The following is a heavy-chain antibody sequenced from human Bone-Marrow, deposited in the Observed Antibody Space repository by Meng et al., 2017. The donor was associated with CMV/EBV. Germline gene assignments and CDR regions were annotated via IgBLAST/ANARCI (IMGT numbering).Heavy chain of an antibody. J-gene: IGHJ5*02. CDR2: IIPILGIA. CDR3: ASSVVPAAINDHNWFDP. D-gene: IGHD2-2*01. CDR1: GGTFSSYA. Sequence: SVKVSCKASGGTFSSYAISWVRQAPGQGLEWMGGIIPILGIANYAQKFQGRVTITADKSTSTAYMELSSLRSEDTAVYYCASSVVPAAINDHNWFDPWGQRTLVTVSS. V-gene: IGHV1-69*10.